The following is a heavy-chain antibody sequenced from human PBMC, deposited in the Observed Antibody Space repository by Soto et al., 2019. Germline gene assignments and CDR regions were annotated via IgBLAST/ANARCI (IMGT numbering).Heavy chain of an antibody. CDR3: ARLPDVMVREFYFDS. J-gene: IGHJ4*02. D-gene: IGHD3-10*01. Sequence: SETLSLTCAVSGGSISSGGYSWTWIRQPPGKELEWIGYVYHTGNTYYNPSLKSRVTVSVDTSQNQFSLRLTSVTAADTSVYYCARLPDVMVREFYFDSWGQGTLVTVSS. V-gene: IGHV4-30-2*03. CDR1: GGSISSGGYS. CDR2: VYHTGNT.